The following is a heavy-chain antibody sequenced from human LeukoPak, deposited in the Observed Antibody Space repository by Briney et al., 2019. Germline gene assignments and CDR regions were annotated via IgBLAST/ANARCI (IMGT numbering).Heavy chain of an antibody. J-gene: IGHJ4*02. CDR3: ASCDTIFGVVPHYYFDY. CDR1: GGTFSSYA. V-gene: IGHV1-69*13. D-gene: IGHD3-3*01. CDR2: IIPIFGTA. Sequence: ASVKVSCKASGGTFSSYAISWVRQAPGQGLEWMGGIIPIFGTANYAQKFQGRVTITADESTSTAYMELSSLRSEDTAAYYCASCDTIFGVVPHYYFDYWGQGTLVTVSS.